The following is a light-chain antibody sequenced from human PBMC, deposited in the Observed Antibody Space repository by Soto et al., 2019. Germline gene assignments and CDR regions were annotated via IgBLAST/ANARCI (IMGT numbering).Light chain of an antibody. Sequence: SALTQPASLSGSPGQSLTISCTGNSSDVGGYNYVSWYQQHPGKAPKLMIYDVSNRPSGVSNRFSGSKSGNTASLTISGLQAEDEADYYCSSYTSSSTFYVFGTGTKVTVL. CDR1: SSDVGGYNY. CDR3: SSYTSSSTFYV. CDR2: DVS. J-gene: IGLJ1*01. V-gene: IGLV2-14*01.